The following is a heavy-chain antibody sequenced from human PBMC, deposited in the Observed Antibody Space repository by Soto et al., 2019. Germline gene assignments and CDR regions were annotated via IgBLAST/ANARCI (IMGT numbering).Heavy chain of an antibody. Sequence: GFLRLSCAASVFTFSSYEMNWVRQAPGKGLEWVSYISSSGSTIYYADPVKGRFTISRDNAKNSLYLQMNSLRAEDTAVYYCATEMATISKFHYWGQGTLVTVSS. V-gene: IGHV3-48*03. CDR3: ATEMATISKFHY. CDR2: ISSSGSTI. J-gene: IGHJ4*02. CDR1: VFTFSSYE. D-gene: IGHD5-12*01.